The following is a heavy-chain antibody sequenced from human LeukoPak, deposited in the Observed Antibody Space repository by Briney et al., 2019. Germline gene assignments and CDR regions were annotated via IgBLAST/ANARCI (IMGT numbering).Heavy chain of an antibody. V-gene: IGHV3-7*04. J-gene: IGHJ4*02. Sequence: GGSLRLSCAASGFTFSSNWMTWVRQFPGRGLEWVANISPDGSEKYYVESVKGRFTISRDNAKNSLDLQMNSLRAEDTAVYYCARGYHWGQGTLVTVSS. D-gene: IGHD3-16*02. CDR2: ISPDGSEK. CDR3: ARGYH. CDR1: GFTFSSNW.